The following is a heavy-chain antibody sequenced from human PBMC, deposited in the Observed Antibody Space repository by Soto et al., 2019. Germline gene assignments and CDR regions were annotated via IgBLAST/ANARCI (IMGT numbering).Heavy chain of an antibody. J-gene: IGHJ6*02. D-gene: IGHD5-18*01. CDR3: ARTRGYSYEPNYDSYDMDV. CDR1: GFSLSTSGVG. Sequence: QITLKESGPTLVKPTQPLTLTCTFSGFSLSTSGVGVGWIRQPPGKALEWLALIYWDDDKRYSPSLKSRLTLTKDTYQNQVVLTMTNMHSVDTATYYCARTRGYSYEPNYDSYDMDVWGQGSTVTVSS. V-gene: IGHV2-5*02. CDR2: IYWDDDK.